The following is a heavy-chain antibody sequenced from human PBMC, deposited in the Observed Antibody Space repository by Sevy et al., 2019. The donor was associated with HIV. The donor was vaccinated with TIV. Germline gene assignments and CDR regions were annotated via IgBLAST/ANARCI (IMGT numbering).Heavy chain of an antibody. Sequence: GGSLRLSCTASKFTFSDYYMSWIRQAPGKGLEWVSYISSSSTNTNYAAPVKGRFTISSDNTKNSLFLQWNGLRAEATAVYYCARVRYNFGQKYFDYWGQGTLVTVSS. J-gene: IGHJ4*02. D-gene: IGHD5-18*01. CDR1: KFTFSDYY. V-gene: IGHV3-11*05. CDR3: ARVRYNFGQKYFDY. CDR2: ISSSSTNT.